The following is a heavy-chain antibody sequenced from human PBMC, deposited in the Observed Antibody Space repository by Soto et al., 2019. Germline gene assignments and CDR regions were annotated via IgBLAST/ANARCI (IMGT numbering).Heavy chain of an antibody. CDR2: TYYRSKWYN. Sequence: SPTLSLTCAISGDSVSSNSATWNWIRQSPSRGLEWLGRTYYRSKWYNDYAVSVKSRITIKPDTSKNQFSLQLSSMTPEDTAVYYCARKSIGTGGWFVPWGQGTLVTVS. V-gene: IGHV6-1*01. CDR1: GDSVSSNSAT. J-gene: IGHJ5*02. D-gene: IGHD1-1*01. CDR3: ARKSIGTGGWFVP.